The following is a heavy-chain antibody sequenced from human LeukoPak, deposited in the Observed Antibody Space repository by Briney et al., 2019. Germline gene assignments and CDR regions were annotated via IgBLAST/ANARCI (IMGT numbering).Heavy chain of an antibody. CDR2: IYSGGST. V-gene: IGHV3-66*01. CDR3: ARDPPAVAANTYG. J-gene: IGHJ4*02. D-gene: IGHD6-6*01. Sequence: GSLRLSCAASGVTVGNNYMNWVRQAPGKGLEWVSLIYSGGSTHYADSVKGRFTISRDNSKNTLYLQMNSLRVDDTAVYYCARDPPAVAANTYGWGQGTLVTVSS. CDR1: GVTVGNNY.